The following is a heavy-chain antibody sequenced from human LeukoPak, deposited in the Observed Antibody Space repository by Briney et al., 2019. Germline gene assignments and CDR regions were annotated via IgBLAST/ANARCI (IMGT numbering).Heavy chain of an antibody. CDR2: ISYDGNNQ. CDR1: GFTFRSYA. Sequence: GRSLRLSCAASGFTFRSYAMHWVRQAPGTGLEWVSFISYDGNNQYYADSVKGRFTISRDNSKNTLYLQMNSPRTEDTAVYYCAKDAGDQGYFDYWGQGTLVTVSS. J-gene: IGHJ4*02. V-gene: IGHV3-30*04. D-gene: IGHD3-16*01. CDR3: AKDAGDQGYFDY.